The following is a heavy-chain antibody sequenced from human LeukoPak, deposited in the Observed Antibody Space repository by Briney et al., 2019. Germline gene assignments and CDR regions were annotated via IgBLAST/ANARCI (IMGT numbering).Heavy chain of an antibody. V-gene: IGHV3-74*01. CDR1: GFSLRGYW. CDR2: NNGDGSTT. D-gene: IGHD2-15*01. CDR3: ARDPRNVGLAP. J-gene: IGHJ5*02. Sequence: GGSLRLSCVASGFSLRGYWMYWVRQAPGKGLMYISRNNGDGSTTNYADVVKGRFTIPRDNVKNTLYLQMNSLRVEDTAVYYCARDPRNVGLAPWGQGTLVTVSS.